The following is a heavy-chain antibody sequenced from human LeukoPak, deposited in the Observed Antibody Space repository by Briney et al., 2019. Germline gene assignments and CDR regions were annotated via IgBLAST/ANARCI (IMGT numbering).Heavy chain of an antibody. Sequence: GRSLRLSCAASGFTFSSYGMHWVRQAPGKGLEWVAGISYDGSNKYYADSVKGRFTISRDNSKNMLYLQMNGLRAEDTAVYYCAKDRASLWFGEHDAFDIWGQGTMVTVSS. CDR3: AKDRASLWFGEHDAFDI. D-gene: IGHD3-10*01. CDR1: GFTFSSYG. CDR2: ISYDGSNK. V-gene: IGHV3-30*18. J-gene: IGHJ3*02.